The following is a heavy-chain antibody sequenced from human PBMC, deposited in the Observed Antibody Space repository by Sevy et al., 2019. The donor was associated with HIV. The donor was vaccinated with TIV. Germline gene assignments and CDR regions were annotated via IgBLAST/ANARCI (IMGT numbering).Heavy chain of an antibody. V-gene: IGHV3-33*01. D-gene: IGHD4-17*01. Sequence: GGSLRLSCVASGFTFSTYGMHWVRQAPGKGLEWVAVIWFDGSNKYYADSVKGRFTISRDIAKNTLHLQMNSLRAEDTAVYYCARDLEFYDYGDYGPAFMPDYWGQGTLVTVSS. CDR1: GFTFSTYG. CDR3: ARDLEFYDYGDYGPAFMPDY. J-gene: IGHJ4*02. CDR2: IWFDGSNK.